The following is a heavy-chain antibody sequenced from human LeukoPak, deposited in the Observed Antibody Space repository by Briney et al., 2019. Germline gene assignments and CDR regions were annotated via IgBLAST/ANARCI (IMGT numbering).Heavy chain of an antibody. CDR2: ISYSGST. CDR1: DGSINSNHYS. D-gene: IGHD5-24*01. V-gene: IGHV4-39*01. CDR3: ARHQTKDDYNPCDY. J-gene: IGHJ4*02. Sequence: SETLSLTYAASDGSINSNHYSWGWIRQSPGKGLEWIGIISYSGSTYYNPSLKSRATISVDTSKNRFSLKLSSVTAADTALYYCARHQTKDDYNPCDYWGRGTLVTVSS.